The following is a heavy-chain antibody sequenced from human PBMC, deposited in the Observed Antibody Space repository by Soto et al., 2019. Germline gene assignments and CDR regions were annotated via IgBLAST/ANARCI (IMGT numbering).Heavy chain of an antibody. CDR1: GGSFSGYY. D-gene: IGHD5-18*01. J-gene: IGHJ4*02. V-gene: IGHV4-34*01. CDR3: ARVAWGTAMDDY. CDR2: INHSGST. Sequence: QVQLQQWGAGLLKPSETLSLTCAVYGGSFSGYYWSWIRQPPGKGLEWIGEINHSGSTNYNPSLKSRVNISVDTSKNQFSLKLSSVTAADTAVYYCARVAWGTAMDDYWGQGTLVTVSS.